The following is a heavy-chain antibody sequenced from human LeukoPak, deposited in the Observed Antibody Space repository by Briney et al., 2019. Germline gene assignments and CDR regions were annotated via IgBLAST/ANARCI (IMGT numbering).Heavy chain of an antibody. V-gene: IGHV4-39*07. CDR2: IYYSGST. D-gene: IGHD5-12*01. CDR3: ARDGSSYYMDV. CDR1: GGSISSSSYY. J-gene: IGHJ6*03. Sequence: SSETLSLTCTVSGGSISSSSYYWGWLRQPPGKGLEWIGSIYYSGSTYYNPSLKSRVTISVDTSKNQFSLKLSSVTAADTAVYYCARDGSSYYMDVWGKGTTVTVSS.